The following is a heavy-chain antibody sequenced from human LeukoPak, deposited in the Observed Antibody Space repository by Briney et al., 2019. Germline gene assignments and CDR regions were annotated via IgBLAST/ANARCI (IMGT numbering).Heavy chain of an antibody. CDR3: ARDGFVWDSGIDYGWFDS. D-gene: IGHD4-17*01. J-gene: IGHJ5*01. CDR2: IKQDGSVR. Sequence: GGSLRLSCVGSGFTFSSYWMRWVRQAPGRGLEWVANIKQDGSVRYYVDSVKGRFTISRDKAKNSLYLQMNSLRADDTAVYYCARDGFVWDSGIDYGWFDSWGQGTLVTVSS. V-gene: IGHV3-7*03. CDR1: GFTFSSYW.